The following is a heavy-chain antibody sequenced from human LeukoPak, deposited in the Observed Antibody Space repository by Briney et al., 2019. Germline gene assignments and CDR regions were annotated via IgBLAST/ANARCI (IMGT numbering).Heavy chain of an antibody. CDR1: GGSFICYY. D-gene: IGHD3-22*01. Sequence: PSETLFLTCAVYGGSFICYYGSWIRQPPGKGLGWIGEINHSGTTNYNPSLKSRVTISVDTSKNQFSLKLSSVTAADTAVYYCARGRFQYLHYYDSSGYYYFDYWGQGTLVAASS. CDR3: ARGRFQYLHYYDSSGYYYFDY. CDR2: INHSGTT. V-gene: IGHV4-34*01. J-gene: IGHJ4*02.